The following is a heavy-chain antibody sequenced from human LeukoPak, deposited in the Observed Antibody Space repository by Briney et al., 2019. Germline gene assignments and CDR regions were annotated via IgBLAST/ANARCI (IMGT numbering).Heavy chain of an antibody. CDR1: GFTFSTYS. Sequence: PGGSLRLSCAASGFTFSTYSMSWVRQTPEKGLEWVSVINDNGDTTFYADSVRGRFTISRDNSKNTLYLQMNTLRADDTAIYYCAEKSGSGPYPLDYWGQGTLVTVSS. CDR3: AEKSGSGPYPLDY. J-gene: IGHJ4*02. V-gene: IGHV3-23*01. CDR2: INDNGDTT. D-gene: IGHD3-10*01.